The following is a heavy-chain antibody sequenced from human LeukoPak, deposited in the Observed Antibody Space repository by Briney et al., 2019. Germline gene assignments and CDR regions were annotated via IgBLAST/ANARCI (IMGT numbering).Heavy chain of an antibody. Sequence: GGPLNLSLAASGFTLSNAGITWSAQAPGKGLDWVAGIKSKTDGGTTDYAAPVKGRFTISRDDSKNTLYLQMDSLKTEDTAVYYCTTGDYDILTGYLSFDYWGQGTLVTVSS. CDR2: IKSKTDGGTT. V-gene: IGHV3-15*01. D-gene: IGHD3-9*01. CDR1: GFTLSNAG. CDR3: TTGDYDILTGYLSFDY. J-gene: IGHJ4*02.